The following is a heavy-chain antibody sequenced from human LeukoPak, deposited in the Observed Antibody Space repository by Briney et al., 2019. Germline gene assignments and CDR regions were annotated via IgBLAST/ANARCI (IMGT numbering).Heavy chain of an antibody. D-gene: IGHD4-17*01. CDR3: ARSSLNSVTTPVLL. V-gene: IGHV1-18*01. Sequence: ASVKVSCKASGYTFISYGISWVRQAPGQGLEWMGWISAYNGNTNYAQKLQGRVTMTTDTSTSTAYMELRSLRSDDTAVYYCARSSLNSVTTPVLLWGQGTMVTVSS. J-gene: IGHJ3*01. CDR1: GYTFISYG. CDR2: ISAYNGNT.